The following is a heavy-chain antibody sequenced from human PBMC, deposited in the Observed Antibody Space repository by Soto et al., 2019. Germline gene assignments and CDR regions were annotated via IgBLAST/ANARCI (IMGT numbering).Heavy chain of an antibody. V-gene: IGHV4-38-2*02. CDR1: GYSISSGYY. Sequence: SETLSLTCTVSGYSISSGYYWGWIRQPPGKGLEWIGSIYHSGSTYYNPSLKSRVTISVDTSKNQFSRKLSSVTAADTAVYYCARDSFIVGASTLTTGALDYWGQGTLVTVSS. J-gene: IGHJ4*02. D-gene: IGHD1-26*01. CDR2: IYHSGST. CDR3: ARDSFIVGASTLTTGALDY.